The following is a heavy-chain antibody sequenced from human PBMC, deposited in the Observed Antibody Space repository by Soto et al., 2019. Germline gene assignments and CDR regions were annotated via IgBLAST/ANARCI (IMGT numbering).Heavy chain of an antibody. CDR2: ISSSSGYI. CDR3: GRGEAPGAPFIDH. CDR1: GFTFSTYT. Sequence: EVQLVESGGGLVKPGGSLRLSCAASGFTFSTYTMNWVRQAPGKGLEWVSSISSSSGYIFYTDSVKGRFTISRDNAKKSLYLQMNRLIVEDTAVYYCGRGEAPGAPFIDHWGQGTLVTVSS. J-gene: IGHJ4*02. D-gene: IGHD1-26*01. V-gene: IGHV3-21*01.